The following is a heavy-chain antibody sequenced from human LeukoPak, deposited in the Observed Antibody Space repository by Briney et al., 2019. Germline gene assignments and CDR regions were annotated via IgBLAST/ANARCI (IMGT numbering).Heavy chain of an antibody. D-gene: IGHD3-3*01. CDR3: AKDLPGITIFGALHY. J-gene: IGHJ4*02. CDR2: ISDSGSST. CDR1: GFTFSSYA. Sequence: PGGSLRLSCAASGFTFSSYAMSWVRQSPGKGLEWVSTISDSGSSTYYTDSVKGRFTFSRDNSKNTLLLQMNSLRAEDTAVYYCAKDLPGITIFGALHYWGQGALVTVS. V-gene: IGHV3-23*01.